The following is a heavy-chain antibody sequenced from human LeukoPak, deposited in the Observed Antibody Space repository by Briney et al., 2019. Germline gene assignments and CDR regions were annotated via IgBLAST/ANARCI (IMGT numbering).Heavy chain of an antibody. J-gene: IGHJ4*02. V-gene: IGHV3-74*01. CDR3: ARGRGTIYMFDY. CDR2: INSDGSST. D-gene: IGHD2/OR15-2a*01. CDR1: GFTFNRYW. Sequence: QPGGSLRLSCAASGFTFNRYWMHWVRQVPGKGLVWVSRINSDGSSTTYADSVKGRLTISRDNARNTLYLQMNSLRAEDTAVYYCARGRGTIYMFDYWGQGTLVTVSS.